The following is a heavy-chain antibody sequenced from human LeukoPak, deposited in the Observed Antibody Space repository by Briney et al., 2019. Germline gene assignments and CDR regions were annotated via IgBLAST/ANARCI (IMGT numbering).Heavy chain of an antibody. CDR2: IYPADSDT. CDR3: TRLISRGSDYNYVDD. CDR1: GYRFTNYH. V-gene: IGHV5-51*01. Sequence: SGESLKISCKGSGYRFTNYHIGWVRQMPGKGLEWMGIIYPADSDTRYRPTFRGQVTISVDKSINTAYLQWSSLKASDTAMYYCTRLISRGSDYNYVDDWGQGTLITVSS. D-gene: IGHD4-17*01. J-gene: IGHJ4*02.